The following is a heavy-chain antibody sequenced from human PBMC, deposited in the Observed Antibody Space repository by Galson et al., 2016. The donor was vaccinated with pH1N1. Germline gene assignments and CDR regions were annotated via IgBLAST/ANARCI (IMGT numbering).Heavy chain of an antibody. CDR3: ARDPVRQSWFRGAFDV. CDR2: ISDSGGST. J-gene: IGHJ3*01. D-gene: IGHD3-10*01. V-gene: IGHV3-23*01. Sequence: SLRLSCAASGFTITNYAMHWVRLAPGKGLEWVSYISDSGGSTYYADSVKGLFTVPRSTSKNTMDLHMDSLRAGDTALYLCARDPVRQSWFRGAFDVWGQGTKVTISS. CDR1: GFTITNYA.